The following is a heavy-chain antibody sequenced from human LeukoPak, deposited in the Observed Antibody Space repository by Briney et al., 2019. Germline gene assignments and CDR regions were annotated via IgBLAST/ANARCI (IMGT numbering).Heavy chain of an antibody. V-gene: IGHV3-30*01. CDR2: ISYDGSNK. CDR3: ARDGVVVPAAMCYFQH. Sequence: PGGSLRLSCAASGFTFSSYAMHWVRQAPGKGLEWVAVISYDGSNKYYADSVKGRFTISRDNSKNTLYLQMNSLRAEDTAVYYCARDGVVVPAAMCYFQHWGQGTLVTVSS. D-gene: IGHD2-2*01. CDR1: GFTFSSYA. J-gene: IGHJ1*01.